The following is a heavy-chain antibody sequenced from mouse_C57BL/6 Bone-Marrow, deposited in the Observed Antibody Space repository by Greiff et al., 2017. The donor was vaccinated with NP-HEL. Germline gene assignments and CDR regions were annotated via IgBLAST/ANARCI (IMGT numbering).Heavy chain of an antibody. D-gene: IGHD1-2*01. CDR3: ARSYGPLDY. V-gene: IGHV5-12*01. J-gene: IGHJ2*01. CDR2: ISNGGGST. CDR1: GFTFSDYY. Sequence: EVQRVESGGGLVQPGGSLKLSCAASGFTFSDYYMYWVRQTPEKRLEWVAYISNGGGSTYYPDTVKGRFTISRDNAKNTLYLQMSRLKSEDTAMYYCARSYGPLDYWGQGTTLTVSS.